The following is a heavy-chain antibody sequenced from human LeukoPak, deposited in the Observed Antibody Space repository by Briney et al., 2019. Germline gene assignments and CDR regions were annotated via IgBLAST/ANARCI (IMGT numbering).Heavy chain of an antibody. D-gene: IGHD3-10*01. Sequence: SSETLSLTCTVSGGSISSGGYYWSWIRQHPGKGLEWIGYIYYSGSTYYNPSLKSRVTISVDTSKNQFSLKLSSVTAADTAVYYCARDHSGSPNWFDPWGQGTLVTVSS. V-gene: IGHV4-31*03. CDR1: GGSISSGGYY. J-gene: IGHJ5*02. CDR2: IYYSGST. CDR3: ARDHSGSPNWFDP.